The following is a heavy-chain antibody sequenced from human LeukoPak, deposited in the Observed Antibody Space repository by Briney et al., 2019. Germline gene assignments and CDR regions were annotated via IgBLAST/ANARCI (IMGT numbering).Heavy chain of an antibody. Sequence: GGSLRLSCAASGLTFSDSYMSWIRQAPGKGLEWVSYISSGGNTIKYADSVKGRFTTSRDNARNSLYLQMNSLRAEDTAVYYCATASLYFDNWGQGTLVTVSS. CDR3: ATASLYFDN. V-gene: IGHV3-11*04. CDR1: GLTFSDSY. CDR2: ISSGGNTI. J-gene: IGHJ4*02.